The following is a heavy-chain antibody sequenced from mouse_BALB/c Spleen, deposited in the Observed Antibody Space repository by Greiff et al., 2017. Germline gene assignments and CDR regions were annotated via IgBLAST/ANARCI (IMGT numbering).Heavy chain of an antibody. D-gene: IGHD2-2*01. Sequence: EVQRVESGPGLVKPSQSLSLTCTVTGYSITSDYAWNWIRQFPGNKLEWMGYISYSGSTSYNPSLKSRISITRDTSKNQFFLQLNSVTTEDTATYYCARRGYGFDYWGQGTTLTVSS. V-gene: IGHV3-2*02. CDR2: ISYSGST. CDR1: GYSITSDYA. J-gene: IGHJ2*01. CDR3: ARRGYGFDY.